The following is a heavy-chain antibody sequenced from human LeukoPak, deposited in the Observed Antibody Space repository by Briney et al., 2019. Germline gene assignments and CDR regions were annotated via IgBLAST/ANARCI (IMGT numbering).Heavy chain of an antibody. CDR1: GFTFSSYA. V-gene: IGHV3-23*01. CDR3: AKGDSSGYYYRPGYYFDY. J-gene: IGHJ4*02. Sequence: GGSLRLSCAASGFTFSSYAMSWVRQAPGKGLEWDSAMSGRGGSTYYADSVKGRFTISRDNSKNTLYLQMNSLRAEDTAVYYCAKGDSSGYYYRPGYYFDYWGQGTLVTVSS. CDR2: MSGRGGST. D-gene: IGHD3-22*01.